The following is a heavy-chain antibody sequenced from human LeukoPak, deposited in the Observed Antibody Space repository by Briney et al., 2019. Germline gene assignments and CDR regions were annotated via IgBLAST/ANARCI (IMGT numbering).Heavy chain of an antibody. J-gene: IGHJ4*02. CDR1: GGSISSSSYY. CDR2: IYYSGST. CDR3: ARHQHITGNYFDY. Sequence: SETLSLTCTVSGGSISSSSYYWGWIRQPPGKGLERIGSIYYSGSTYYNPSLKSRVTISVDTSKNQFSLKLSSVTAADTAVYYCARHQHITGNYFDYWGQGTLVTVSS. D-gene: IGHD1-20*01. V-gene: IGHV4-39*01.